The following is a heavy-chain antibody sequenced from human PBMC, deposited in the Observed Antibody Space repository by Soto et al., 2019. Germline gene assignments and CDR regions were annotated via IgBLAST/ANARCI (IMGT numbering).Heavy chain of an antibody. CDR2: IIPIFGTA. CDR3: ASLEEGDGYNFRYFDL. V-gene: IGHV1-69*06. J-gene: IGHJ2*01. D-gene: IGHD5-12*01. Sequence: GASVKVSCKASGGTFSSYAICWVRQAPGQGLEWMGGIIPIFGTANYAQKFQGRVTITADKSTSTAYMELSSLRSEDTAVYYCASLEEGDGYNFRYFDLWGRGTLVTVSS. CDR1: GGTFSSYA.